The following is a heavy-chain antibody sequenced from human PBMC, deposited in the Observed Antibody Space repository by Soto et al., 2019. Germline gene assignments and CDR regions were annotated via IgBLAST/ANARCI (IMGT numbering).Heavy chain of an antibody. CDR2: TYYRSKWYN. Sequence: SQTLSLTCAISGDSVSGNSAAWNWIRQSPSRGLEWLGRTYYRSKWYNDYAVSVKSRITVTPDTSKNQFSLHLNSVTPEDTAVYYCAREFPCSESSDSYFDYWGEGALVTVSS. D-gene: IGHD6-19*01. CDR3: AREFPCSESSDSYFDY. V-gene: IGHV6-1*01. CDR1: GDSVSGNSAA. J-gene: IGHJ4*02.